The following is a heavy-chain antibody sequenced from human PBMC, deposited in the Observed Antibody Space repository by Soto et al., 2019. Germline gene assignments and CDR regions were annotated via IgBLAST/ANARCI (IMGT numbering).Heavy chain of an antibody. CDR2: INPNSGGT. CDR3: ARGPDGSGSFLY. D-gene: IGHD3-10*01. Sequence: GASVKVFCKASGYTFTSYGISWVRQAPGQGLEWMGWINPNSGGTNYAQKFQGWVTMTRDTSISTAYMELSRLRSDDTAVYYCARGPDGSGSFLYWGQGTLVTVSS. V-gene: IGHV1-2*04. CDR1: GYTFTSYG. J-gene: IGHJ4*02.